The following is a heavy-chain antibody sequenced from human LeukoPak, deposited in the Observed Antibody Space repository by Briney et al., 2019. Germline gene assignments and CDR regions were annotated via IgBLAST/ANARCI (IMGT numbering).Heavy chain of an antibody. V-gene: IGHV3-20*04. D-gene: IGHD3-9*01. Sequence: GGSLRLSCAASGVKFSDYGMSWVRQAPGKGLEWVSGINWNADSTGYADSVKGRFTISKDNAKNSLFLQMDSLRAEDTAMYYCARAILSDPKYYGMDVWGQGTTVTVSS. J-gene: IGHJ6*02. CDR1: GVKFSDYG. CDR3: ARAILSDPKYYGMDV. CDR2: INWNADST.